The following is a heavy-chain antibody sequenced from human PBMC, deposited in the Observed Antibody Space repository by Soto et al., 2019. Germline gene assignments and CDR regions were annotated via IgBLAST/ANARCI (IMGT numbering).Heavy chain of an antibody. V-gene: IGHV3-33*01. D-gene: IGHD1-26*01. CDR1: GLLFSGHG. CDR2: IRYDGSNI. Sequence: GGPLRLSRAAPGLLFSGHGRHSFLEAPGKGLQWVAVIRYDGSNIYYADWLKVRFTIFSDYSQNTLLLQMNSLRAEDTAVYYCARGGLGATTLLGYLDYWGQGALVTVS. J-gene: IGHJ4*02. CDR3: ARGGLGATTLLGYLDY.